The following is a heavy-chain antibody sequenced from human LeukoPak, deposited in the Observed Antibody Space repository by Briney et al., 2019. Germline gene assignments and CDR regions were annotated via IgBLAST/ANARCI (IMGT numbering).Heavy chain of an antibody. V-gene: IGHV4-59*01. Sequence: SETLSLTCTVSGGSISSYYWSWIRQPPGKGLEWIGYIYYSGSTNYNPSLKSRVTISVDTSRNQSSLKLSSVTAADTAVYYCASEHGYTSSGYVDYWGQGTLVTASS. CDR1: GGSISSYY. CDR3: ASEHGYTSSGYVDY. D-gene: IGHD6-13*01. J-gene: IGHJ4*02. CDR2: IYYSGST.